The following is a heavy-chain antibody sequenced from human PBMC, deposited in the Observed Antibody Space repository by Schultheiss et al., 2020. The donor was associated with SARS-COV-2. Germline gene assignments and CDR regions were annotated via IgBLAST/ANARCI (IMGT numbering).Heavy chain of an antibody. CDR2: ISGSGGST. CDR1: GFTFSSYA. V-gene: IGHV3-23*01. CDR3: AKGRIVVVPAAIGGYNWFDP. J-gene: IGHJ5*02. Sequence: GGSLRLSCAASGFTFSSYAMSWVRQAPGKGLEWVSVISGSGGSTYYADSVKGRFTISRDNSKNTLYLQMNSLRAEDTAVYYCAKGRIVVVPAAIGGYNWFDPWGQGTLVTVSS. D-gene: IGHD2-2*02.